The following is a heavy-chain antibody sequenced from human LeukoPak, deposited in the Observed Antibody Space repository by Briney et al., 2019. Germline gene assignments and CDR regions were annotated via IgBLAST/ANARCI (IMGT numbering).Heavy chain of an antibody. CDR2: IYYSGST. CDR1: GGSISSNNW. CDR3: ARARGYYDPNWFDP. V-gene: IGHV4-30-4*01. J-gene: IGHJ5*02. D-gene: IGHD3-22*01. Sequence: PSETLSLTCAVSGGSISSNNWWGWVRQPPGKGLEWIGYIYYSGSTYYNPSLKSRVTISVDTSKNQFSLKLSSVTAADTAVYYCARARGYYDPNWFDPWGQGTLVTVSS.